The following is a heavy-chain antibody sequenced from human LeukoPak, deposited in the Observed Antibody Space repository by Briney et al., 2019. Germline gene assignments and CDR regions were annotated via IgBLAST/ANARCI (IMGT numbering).Heavy chain of an antibody. J-gene: IGHJ5*02. V-gene: IGHV4-39*07. Sequence: SETLSLTCSVSGGSMSSSSFYWAWIRQSPGKGLEWIGSIYYSGNIHYNLSLKSRVTISVDTSKNQFSLKLSSVTAADTAVYYCARGYYYDSSGYYRGVVGFDPWGQGTLVTVSS. CDR1: GGSMSSSSFY. D-gene: IGHD3-22*01. CDR3: ARGYYYDSSGYYRGVVGFDP. CDR2: IYYSGNI.